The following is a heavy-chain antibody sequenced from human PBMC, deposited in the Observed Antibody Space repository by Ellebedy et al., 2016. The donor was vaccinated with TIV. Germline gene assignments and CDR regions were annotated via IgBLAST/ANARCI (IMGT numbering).Heavy chain of an antibody. V-gene: IGHV3-11*01. CDR3: VRDARFIDQQHNWFDP. CDR1: GFIFSDYY. J-gene: IGHJ5*02. CDR2: ISSSGTTI. Sequence: GESLKISCAASGFIFSDYYMSWIRQAPGKGLEWVSYISSSGTTIEYADSVKGRFTISRDNAKNSLYLQINSLRADDTAVYYCVRDARFIDQQHNWFDPWGQGTLVTASS. D-gene: IGHD6-13*01.